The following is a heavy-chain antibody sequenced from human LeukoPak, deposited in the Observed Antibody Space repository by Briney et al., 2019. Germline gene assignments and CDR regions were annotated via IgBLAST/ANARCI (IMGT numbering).Heavy chain of an antibody. CDR2: ISGSGGLT. CDR1: GFPFNSYV. Sequence: GGSLRLSCAASGFPFNSYVMTWVRQAPGKGLEWVSVISGSGGLTYHADSVKGRFTVSRDNSKNTLYLQMNSLRAEDTAVYSCAKGYYDYIWGSYRSDAYDIWGQGTMVTVSS. V-gene: IGHV3-23*01. CDR3: AKGYYDYIWGSYRSDAYDI. D-gene: IGHD3-16*02. J-gene: IGHJ3*02.